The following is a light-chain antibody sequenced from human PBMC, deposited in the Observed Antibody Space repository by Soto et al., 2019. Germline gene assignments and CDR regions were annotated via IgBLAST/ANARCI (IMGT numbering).Light chain of an antibody. CDR3: MQSTQLPHT. CDR2: EVS. CDR1: QSLLHITGETF. J-gene: IGKJ5*01. V-gene: IGKV2D-29*02. Sequence: DVVMTQTPLSLSVAPGQPASISCKSSQSLLHITGETFLFWYLQKPGQSPQLLIYEVSTRVSGVPDRFSGRGSGTVFTLEIRREETDDVGIYYCMQSTQLPHTFGQGTRLGIE.